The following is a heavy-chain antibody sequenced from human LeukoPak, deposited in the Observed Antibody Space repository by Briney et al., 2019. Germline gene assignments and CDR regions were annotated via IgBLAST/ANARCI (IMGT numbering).Heavy chain of an antibody. CDR3: AREPTNYDILTGYLNEAFDI. J-gene: IGHJ3*02. CDR1: GLSVSSNY. Sequence: GGSLRLSCVASGLSVSSNYMSWVRQAPGKGLEWVSVIYRDGSSYYAESVKGRFTISRDNSKNTLYIQMNSLRAEDTAVYYCAREPTNYDILTGYLNEAFDIWGQGTMVTVSS. D-gene: IGHD3-9*01. CDR2: IYRDGSS. V-gene: IGHV3-66*01.